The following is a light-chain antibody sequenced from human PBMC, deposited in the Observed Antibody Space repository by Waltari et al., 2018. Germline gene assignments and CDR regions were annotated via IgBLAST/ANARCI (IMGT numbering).Light chain of an antibody. J-gene: IGKJ2*01. Sequence: IQMTQSPSSLSASVADRLTITCRASQSISTSLNWYQQIPGKAPKLLIYVASTLQSGVPSRFSGSGSGTDFSLTISSLQPEDFATYYCQQSYTTAYTFGQGTKLEIK. V-gene: IGKV1-39*01. CDR1: QSISTS. CDR3: QQSYTTAYT. CDR2: VAS.